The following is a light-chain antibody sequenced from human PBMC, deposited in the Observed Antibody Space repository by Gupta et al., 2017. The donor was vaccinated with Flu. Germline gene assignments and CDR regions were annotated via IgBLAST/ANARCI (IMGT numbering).Light chain of an antibody. J-gene: IGKJ2*03. Sequence: EIVMTQYAATLSVSPGERATLSCRASQSVSSNLAWYQQKPGQAPRHLIYGASTRATGIPARFSGSGSGTEFTLTISSLQSEDFAFYYCQQYNNWRPWYSFGQGTKLEIK. V-gene: IGKV3-15*01. CDR3: QQYNNWRPWYS. CDR2: GAS. CDR1: QSVSSN.